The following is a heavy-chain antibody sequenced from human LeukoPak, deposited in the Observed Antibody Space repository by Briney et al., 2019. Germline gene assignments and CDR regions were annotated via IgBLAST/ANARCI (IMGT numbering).Heavy chain of an antibody. V-gene: IGHV4-38-2*01. CDR3: AKNSSGSAFDV. CDR1: GYSISSSDY. CDR2: IYYSRST. Sequence: SETLSLTCAVSGYSISSSDYWGWIRQPPGKGLEWIASIYYSRSTHYNPSLESRVTISVDTSKRQFSLNVNSVTAADTAIYYCAKNSSGSAFDVWGQGTMVTVSS. J-gene: IGHJ3*01. D-gene: IGHD6-19*01.